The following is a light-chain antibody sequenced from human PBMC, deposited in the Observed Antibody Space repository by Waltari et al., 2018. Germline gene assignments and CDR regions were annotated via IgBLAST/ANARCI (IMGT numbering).Light chain of an antibody. CDR3: CSFTSSSTWV. CDR1: AADVGGYNY. V-gene: IGLV2-14*03. J-gene: IGLJ3*02. CDR2: AVS. Sequence: QPDLTQPASVSGSPGQSITISCTGTAADVGGYNYDSWYQQHPGQAPKLIIFAVSSRPSGISNRFSGSKFGNTASLTISGVQPEDEADYYCCSFTSSSTWVFGGGTKLTVL.